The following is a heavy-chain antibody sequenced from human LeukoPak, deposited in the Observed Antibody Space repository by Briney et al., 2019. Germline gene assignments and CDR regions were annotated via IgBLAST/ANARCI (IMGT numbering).Heavy chain of an antibody. D-gene: IGHD1-26*01. CDR1: GGSISSGGYY. Sequence: PSETLSLTCTVSGGSISSGGYYWGWVRQPPGKGLEWIGSMWFGATTSYDPSLKSRVTISIDPSKNQFSLKLSSVTAADTALYYCARGRRGSYFQDYWGQGTLVTVSS. CDR3: ARGRRGSYFQDY. V-gene: IGHV4-39*07. J-gene: IGHJ4*02. CDR2: MWFGATT.